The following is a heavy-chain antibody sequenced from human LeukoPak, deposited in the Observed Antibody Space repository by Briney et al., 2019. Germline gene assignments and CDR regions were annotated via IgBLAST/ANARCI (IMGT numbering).Heavy chain of an antibody. Sequence: GGSLRLSCAASGFTFSSYWMSWVRQAPGKGLEWVANIKQDGSEKYYVDSVKGRFTISRDNAKNSLYLQMNSLRAEDTAVCYCARGNSSSWYLSPYFFDYWGQGTLVTVSS. CDR1: GFTFSSYW. D-gene: IGHD6-13*01. CDR2: IKQDGSEK. V-gene: IGHV3-7*01. CDR3: ARGNSSSWYLSPYFFDY. J-gene: IGHJ4*02.